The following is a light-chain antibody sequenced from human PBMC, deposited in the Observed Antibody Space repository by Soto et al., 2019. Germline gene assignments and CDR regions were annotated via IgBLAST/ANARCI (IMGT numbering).Light chain of an antibody. CDR3: QVWDSSSDHVV. J-gene: IGLJ2*01. CDR1: NIGSKS. CDR2: DDS. V-gene: IGLV3-21*02. Sequence: SYELTQPPSVSVAPGQTARITCGGKNIGSKSVHWYQQKPGQAPVLVVYDDSDRPSGIPERFSGSNSGNTATLTISRGEAGDEADYYCQVWDSSSDHVVFGGGTKLTVL.